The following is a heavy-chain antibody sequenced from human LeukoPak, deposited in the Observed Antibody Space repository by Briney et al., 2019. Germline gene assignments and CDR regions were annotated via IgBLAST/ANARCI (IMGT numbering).Heavy chain of an antibody. CDR1: GFTFSSYA. CDR2: IKQDGSEK. D-gene: IGHD3-22*01. CDR3: ARESSSYYYDSSGYYYVLSGAFDI. J-gene: IGHJ3*02. Sequence: PGRSLRLSCAASGFTFSSYAMSWVRQAPGKGLEWVANIKQDGSEKYYVDSVKGRFTISRDNAKNSLYLQMNSLRAEDTAVYYCARESSSYYYDSSGYYYVLSGAFDIWGQGTMVTVSS. V-gene: IGHV3-7*03.